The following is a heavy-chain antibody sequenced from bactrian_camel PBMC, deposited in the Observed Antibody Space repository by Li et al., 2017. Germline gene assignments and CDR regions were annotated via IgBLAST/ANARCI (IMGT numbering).Heavy chain of an antibody. D-gene: IGHD4*01. J-gene: IGHJ4*01. V-gene: IGHV3S10*01. CDR1: GFTFSTFA. Sequence: EVQLVESGGGLVQPGGSLRLSCAASGFTFSTFAMNWVRQAPGKALEWVACIFIEGGVYYSESVQGRFTISEDSAENTMYLQMENLKSEDTGMYYCAADFFPFKGGAASLAPMCLNGLEYRHRGQGTQVTVS. CDR2: IFIEGGV. CDR3: AADFFPFKGGAASLAPMCLNGLEYRH.